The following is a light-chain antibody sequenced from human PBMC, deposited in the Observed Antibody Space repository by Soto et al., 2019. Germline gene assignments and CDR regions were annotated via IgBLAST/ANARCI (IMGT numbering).Light chain of an antibody. CDR1: QSIISC. CDR3: QQDNSYPHT. V-gene: IGKV1-5*01. Sequence: DIQMTQAPSTLSASVGDRVTITCGATQSIISCLAWYQQKPGKAPNLVIYDASSLKSGVPSRFSGGGSGTEFSLTILSLHPDDVTSYYCQQDNSYPHTFGQGTKLELK. CDR2: DAS. J-gene: IGKJ2*01.